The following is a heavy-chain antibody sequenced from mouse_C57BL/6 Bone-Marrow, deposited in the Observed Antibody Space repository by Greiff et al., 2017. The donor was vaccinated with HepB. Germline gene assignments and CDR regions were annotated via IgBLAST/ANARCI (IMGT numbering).Heavy chain of an antibody. CDR3: ARCDYYGSSYVGYWYFDV. CDR1: GYTFTSYT. Sequence: VQLQQSGAELARPGASVKMSCKASGYTFTSYTMHWVKQRPGQGLEWIGYINPSSGYTKYNQKFKDKATLTADKSSSTAYMQLSSLTSEDSAVYYCARCDYYGSSYVGYWYFDVWGTGTTVTVSS. D-gene: IGHD1-1*01. CDR2: INPSSGYT. V-gene: IGHV1-4*01. J-gene: IGHJ1*03.